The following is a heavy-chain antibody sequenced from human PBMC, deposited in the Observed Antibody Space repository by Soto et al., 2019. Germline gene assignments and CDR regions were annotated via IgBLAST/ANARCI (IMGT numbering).Heavy chain of an antibody. CDR2: IIPIFGTA. CDR3: ARVPNIYPTGNGAFDI. Sequence: ASVKVSCKASGGTFSSYAISWVRQAPGQGLEWMGGIIPIFGTANYAQKFQGRVTITAVESTSTAYMELSSLRSEDTAVYYCARVPNIYPTGNGAFDIWGQGTMVTVSS. D-gene: IGHD3-3*02. V-gene: IGHV1-69*13. J-gene: IGHJ3*02. CDR1: GGTFSSYA.